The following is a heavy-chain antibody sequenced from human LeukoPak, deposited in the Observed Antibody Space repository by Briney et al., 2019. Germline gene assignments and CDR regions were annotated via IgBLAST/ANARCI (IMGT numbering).Heavy chain of an antibody. V-gene: IGHV3-23*01. CDR1: GFTFSSYA. Sequence: GGSLRLSCAASGFTFSSYAMSWVRRAPGKGLEWVSGISGSGDNTYYADSVKGRFTISRDNSKNTLYVQVNSLGTEDTAAYYCAKGSYYDSSGSFYFDYWGQGTLVTVSS. J-gene: IGHJ4*02. CDR2: ISGSGDNT. D-gene: IGHD3-22*01. CDR3: AKGSYYDSSGSFYFDY.